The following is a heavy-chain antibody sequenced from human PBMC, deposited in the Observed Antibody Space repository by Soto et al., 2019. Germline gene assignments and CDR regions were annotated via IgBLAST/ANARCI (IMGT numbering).Heavy chain of an antibody. V-gene: IGHV3-30*03. CDR1: GFIFSSYG. CDR3: ARERGPYYTDY. J-gene: IGHJ4*02. CDR2: ISYDGINK. D-gene: IGHD1-26*01. Sequence: FLRLSCSASGFIFSSYGMHWVRQAPGKGLEWVAVISYDGINKYYSDSVKGRFTISRDNAKNTLYLQMNSLRDEDTAVYYCARERGPYYTDYWGQGTLVTVSS.